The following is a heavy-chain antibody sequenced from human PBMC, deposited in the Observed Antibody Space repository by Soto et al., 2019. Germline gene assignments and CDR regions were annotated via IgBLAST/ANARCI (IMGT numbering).Heavy chain of an antibody. D-gene: IGHD1-26*01. Sequence: EVQLVESGGGLVQLGGSLRLSCAASGFTVSSNYMRWVRQAPGKGLEWVSVISSGGSAYYADSVKSRFTISRDNSKSTRYLQMHSTRAEDTAVYYCAGHGDSYSGGYFAYWGQGPLVTVS. J-gene: IGHJ4*02. CDR2: ISSGGSA. CDR1: GFTVSSNY. CDR3: AGHGDSYSGGYFAY. V-gene: IGHV3-66*04.